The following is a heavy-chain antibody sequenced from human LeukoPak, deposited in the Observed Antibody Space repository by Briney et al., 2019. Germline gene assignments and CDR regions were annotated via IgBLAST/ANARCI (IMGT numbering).Heavy chain of an antibody. V-gene: IGHV4-59*01. J-gene: IGHJ3*02. CDR1: XXSISSYY. D-gene: IGHD2-15*01. CDR3: ASGYCSGGSCEFDAFDI. CDR2: IYYSGST. Sequence: TXXVSXXSISSYYWSWIRQPPGKGLEGIGYIYYSGSTNYNPSLKSRVTISLDTSKNQFSLKLSSVTAADTAVYYCASGYCSGGSCEFDAFDIWGQGTMVTVSS.